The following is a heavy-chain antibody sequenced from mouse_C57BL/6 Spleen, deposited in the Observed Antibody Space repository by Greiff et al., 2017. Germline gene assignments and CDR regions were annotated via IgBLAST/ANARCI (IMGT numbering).Heavy chain of an antibody. D-gene: IGHD2-1*01. J-gene: IGHJ2*01. V-gene: IGHV14-2*01. Sequence: EVQLQQSGAELVKPGASVKLSCTASGFNFTDYYMHWVKQRTEQGLEWIGRIDPEDGETKYAPKFKGKATITADTTSNTAYLQLRSLTAEDTAVYYCARSYGNSDYWGQGTTLTVSS. CDR1: GFNFTDYY. CDR3: ARSYGNSDY. CDR2: IDPEDGET.